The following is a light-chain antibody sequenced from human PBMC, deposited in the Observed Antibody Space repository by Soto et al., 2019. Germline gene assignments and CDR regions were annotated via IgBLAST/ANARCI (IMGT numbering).Light chain of an antibody. J-gene: IGKJ1*01. CDR2: DAS. Sequence: EMLLAQXPXXLXXXXXXXXTXXCRPSQSVSSYLAWYQQKPGQAPRLLIYDASNRATGIPARFSGSGSGTDFTLTISSLEPEDFAVYYCQQYNNWPQRTFGQGTKVDI. V-gene: IGKV3-11*01. CDR1: QSVSSY. CDR3: QQYNNWPQRT.